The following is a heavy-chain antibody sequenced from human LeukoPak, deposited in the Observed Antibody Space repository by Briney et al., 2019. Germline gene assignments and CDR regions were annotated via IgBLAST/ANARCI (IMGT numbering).Heavy chain of an antibody. CDR2: IYYSGST. J-gene: IGHJ5*02. CDR1: GGSISSSNYY. Sequence: SETLSLTCTVSGGSISSSNYYWTWIRQPPGKGLEWIGYIYYSGSTNYNPSLKSRVTISVDTSKNQFSLKLTSVTAADTAVYYCARDGSGWSGWFDPWGQGTLVTVSS. CDR3: ARDGSGWSGWFDP. D-gene: IGHD6-19*01. V-gene: IGHV4-61*01.